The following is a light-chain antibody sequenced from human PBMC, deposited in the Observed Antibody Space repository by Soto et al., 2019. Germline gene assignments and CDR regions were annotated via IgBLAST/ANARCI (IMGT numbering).Light chain of an antibody. Sequence: EVAWSQSPGTLCLSPGERATLSCRASQSVSSSHLAWYQHKPGQAPRLLIYAASSRASGSPDRFSGGGSGTDFTLTISRLEPEDFVVYYCQQYGYSPITFGQGTRLEIK. CDR1: QSVSSSH. CDR3: QQYGYSPIT. V-gene: IGKV3-20*01. J-gene: IGKJ5*01. CDR2: AAS.